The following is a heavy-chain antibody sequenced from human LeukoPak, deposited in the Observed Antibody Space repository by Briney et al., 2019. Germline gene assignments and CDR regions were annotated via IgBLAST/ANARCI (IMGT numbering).Heavy chain of an antibody. Sequence: PGGSLRLSCAASGFTFSTYGMNWVRQAPATGLEWVSSINGRSYSYYADAVRGRFTISRDNARNSPYLQMNSLRAEDTALYYCARGGVDIPFDFWGQGILVTVSS. D-gene: IGHD2-21*02. CDR1: GFTFSTYG. CDR3: ARGGVDIPFDF. V-gene: IGHV3-21*01. J-gene: IGHJ4*02. CDR2: INGRSYS.